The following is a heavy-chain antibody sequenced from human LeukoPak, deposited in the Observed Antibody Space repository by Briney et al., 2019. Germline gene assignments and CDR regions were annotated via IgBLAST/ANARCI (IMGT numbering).Heavy chain of an antibody. CDR1: GFTFSSYW. J-gene: IGHJ4*02. CDR3: ARGRGNSGRYRGYYFGY. D-gene: IGHD6-19*01. Sequence: GGSLRLSCAASGFTFSSYWMHWVRQAPGKGLVWVSRINSDGSSTNYADSVKGRFTISRDNAENTLYLQMNSLRAEDTAVYYCARGRGNSGRYRGYYFGYWGQGTLVTVSS. CDR2: INSDGSST. V-gene: IGHV3-74*01.